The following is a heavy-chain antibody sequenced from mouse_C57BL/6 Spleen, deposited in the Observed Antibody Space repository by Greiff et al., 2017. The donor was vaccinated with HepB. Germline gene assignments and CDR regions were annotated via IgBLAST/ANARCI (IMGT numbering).Heavy chain of an antibody. D-gene: IGHD1-1*01. Sequence: QVQLQQPGAELVMPGASVKLSCKASGYTFTSYWMHWVKQRPGQGLEWIGEIDPSDSYTNYNQKFKGKSTLTVDKSSSTAYMQLSSLTSEDSAVYYCARKCYGSSDGDYFDYWGQGTTLTVSS. CDR2: IDPSDSYT. CDR3: ARKCYGSSDGDYFDY. J-gene: IGHJ2*01. CDR1: GYTFTSYW. V-gene: IGHV1-69*01.